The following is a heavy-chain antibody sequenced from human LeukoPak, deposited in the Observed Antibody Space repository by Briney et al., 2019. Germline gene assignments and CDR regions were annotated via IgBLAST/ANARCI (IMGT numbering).Heavy chain of an antibody. Sequence: GGSLRLSCAASGFTFSDHYIDWVRQAPGKGLEWVGRIRNKANSYTTEYAASVKGRFTISRDDSKNSVYLQMNSLKTEDTAVYCCARDPPGYWGQGTLVTVSS. CDR3: ARDPPGY. V-gene: IGHV3-72*01. CDR2: IRNKANSYTT. CDR1: GFTFSDHY. J-gene: IGHJ4*02.